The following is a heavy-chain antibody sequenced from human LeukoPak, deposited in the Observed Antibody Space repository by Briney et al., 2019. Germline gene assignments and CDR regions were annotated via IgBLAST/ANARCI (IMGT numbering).Heavy chain of an antibody. J-gene: IGHJ4*02. V-gene: IGHV3-23*01. CDR2: ISGSGGST. CDR3: AKGIVGATTQSDY. CDR1: VFTFISYA. D-gene: IGHD1-26*01. Sequence: PGGSLRLSCAASVFTFISYAMSWVRQAPGKGLEWVSAISGSGGSTYYADSVKGRFTISRDNSKNTLYLQMNSLRAEDTAVYYCAKGIVGATTQSDYWGQGTLVTVSS.